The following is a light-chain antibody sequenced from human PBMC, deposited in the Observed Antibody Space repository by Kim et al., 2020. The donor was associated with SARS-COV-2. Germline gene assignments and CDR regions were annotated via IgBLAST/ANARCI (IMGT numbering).Light chain of an antibody. J-gene: IGKJ4*01. V-gene: IGKV3-15*01. CDR2: GAS. CDR1: QSVSSK. CDR3: QQYNNWPLT. Sequence: VSAGERATLSCRASQSVSSKLAWYQQKPGQTPRLLIYGASTRATGIPARFSGSGSGTEFTLTISSLQSEDFAVYYCQQYNNWPLTFGGGTKVDIK.